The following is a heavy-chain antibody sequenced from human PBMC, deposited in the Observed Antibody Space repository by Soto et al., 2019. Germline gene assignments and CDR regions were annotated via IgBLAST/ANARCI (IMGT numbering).Heavy chain of an antibody. D-gene: IGHD6-19*01. Sequence: EVQLVESGGGLVQPGGSLRLSCAASGFTVSSNYMSWVRQAPGKGLEWVSVIYSGGSTYYADSVKGRFTISRHNSKNTRYLQMNSLRAEDTAVYYCARDLGSSGWYGHYYGMDVWGQGTTVTVSS. CDR1: GFTVSSNY. CDR2: IYSGGST. V-gene: IGHV3-53*04. J-gene: IGHJ6*02. CDR3: ARDLGSSGWYGHYYGMDV.